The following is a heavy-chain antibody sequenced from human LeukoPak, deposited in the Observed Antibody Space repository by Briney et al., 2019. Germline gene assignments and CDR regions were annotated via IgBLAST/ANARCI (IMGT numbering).Heavy chain of an antibody. CDR3: AREHSSSWDLGTWFDP. V-gene: IGHV3-11*01. Sequence: PGGSLRLSCAASGFIFRHYTMTRVRQAPGKGLEWVSHIRSNGDDIRYADFVEGRFTISRDNAKNSLYLQMNSLRAEDTAVYYCAREHSSSWDLGTWFDPWGQGTLVTVSS. J-gene: IGHJ5*02. CDR2: IRSNGDDI. D-gene: IGHD6-13*01. CDR1: GFIFRHYT.